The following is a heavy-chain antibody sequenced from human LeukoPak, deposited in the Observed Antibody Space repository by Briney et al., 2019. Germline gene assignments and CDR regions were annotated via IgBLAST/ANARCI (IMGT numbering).Heavy chain of an antibody. CDR3: AKDPTRYSGYDFDGWFDP. J-gene: IGHJ5*02. Sequence: PGGSLRLSCAASGFTFSSYAMSWVRQAPGKGLEWVSAISGRGGSTYYADCVKGRFTISRDNSKNTLYLQMNSLRAEDTAVYYCAKDPTRYSGYDFDGWFDPWGQGTLVTVSS. CDR1: GFTFSSYA. CDR2: ISGRGGST. V-gene: IGHV3-23*01. D-gene: IGHD5-12*01.